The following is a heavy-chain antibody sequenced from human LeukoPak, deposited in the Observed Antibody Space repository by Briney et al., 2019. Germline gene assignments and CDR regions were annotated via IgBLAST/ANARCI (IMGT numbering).Heavy chain of an antibody. CDR2: TIPIFGTA. Sequence: PVKVSCKASGGTFSSYAISWVRQAPGQGLEWMGGTIPIFGTANYAQKFQGRVTITADESTSTAYMELSSLRSEDTAVYYCARGVGGSSSCDYWGQGTLVTVSS. CDR3: ARGVGGSSSCDY. CDR1: GGTFSSYA. V-gene: IGHV1-69*13. J-gene: IGHJ4*02. D-gene: IGHD6-6*01.